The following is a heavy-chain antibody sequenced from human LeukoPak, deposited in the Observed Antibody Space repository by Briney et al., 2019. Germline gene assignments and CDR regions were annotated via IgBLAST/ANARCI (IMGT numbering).Heavy chain of an antibody. J-gene: IGHJ6*04. CDR1: GFSVSTNH. Sequence: GGSLRLSCAVSGFSVSTNHMSWVRQAPGKGLEWVSVIYTDSNTYYGDSVKGRFTMSRDNSKNTVFLQMTSLRVDDTAVYYCARDREVVTAKAQMDVWGKGTTVIVSS. CDR2: IYTDSNT. V-gene: IGHV3-53*01. D-gene: IGHD2-21*02. CDR3: ARDREVVTAKAQMDV.